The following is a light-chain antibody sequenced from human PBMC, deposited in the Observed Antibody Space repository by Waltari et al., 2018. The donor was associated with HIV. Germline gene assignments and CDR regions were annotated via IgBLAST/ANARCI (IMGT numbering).Light chain of an antibody. V-gene: IGLV1-44*01. CDR3: ATWDHRLNGWV. J-gene: IGLJ3*02. CDR2: NNN. CDR1: SSNIGSDA. Sequence: QAVLTQPPSAPGTPGQRSTISCSGSSSNIGSDAVNWYQQHPGTAPKLLIYNNNQRPSGVPDRFSASKSGTSASLAISGLQSEDEADYYCATWDHRLNGWVFGGGTKLTVL.